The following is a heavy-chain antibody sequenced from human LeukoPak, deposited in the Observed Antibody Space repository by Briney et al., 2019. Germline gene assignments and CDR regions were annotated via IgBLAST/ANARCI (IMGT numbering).Heavy chain of an antibody. J-gene: IGHJ3*02. D-gene: IGHD4-23*01. CDR1: GFTFDDYA. CDR3: AKADYGGNSGAFDI. Sequence: GGSLRLSCAASGFTFDDYAMHWVRQAPGKGLEWVSGISWNSGSIGYADSVKGRFTISRDNAKNSLYLQMNSLRAEDMALYYCAKADYGGNSGAFDIWGQGAMVTVSS. V-gene: IGHV3-9*03. CDR2: ISWNSGSI.